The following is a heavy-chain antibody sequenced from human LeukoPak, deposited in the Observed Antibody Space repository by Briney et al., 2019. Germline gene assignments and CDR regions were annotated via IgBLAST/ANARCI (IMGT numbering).Heavy chain of an antibody. Sequence: ASVTVSFKASGYTFTSYYMHWVRQAPGQGLEWMGIINPSGGSTSYAQKFQGRVTMTRDTSTSTVYMELSSLRSEDTAVYYCARATSGPRCFDLWGRGTLVTVSS. CDR3: ARATSGPRCFDL. V-gene: IGHV1-46*01. CDR1: GYTFTSYY. D-gene: IGHD6-19*01. CDR2: INPSGGST. J-gene: IGHJ2*01.